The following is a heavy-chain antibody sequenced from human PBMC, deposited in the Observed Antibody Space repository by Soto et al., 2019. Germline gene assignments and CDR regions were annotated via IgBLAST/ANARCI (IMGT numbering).Heavy chain of an antibody. Sequence: ASVKVSCKASGGTFSSYAISWVRQAPGQGLEWMGGIIPIFGTANYAQKFQGRVTITADESTSTAYMELSSLRSEDTAVYYCARDKFRRVYGDYAPAEYFQHWGQGTLVTVSS. D-gene: IGHD4-17*01. CDR3: ARDKFRRVYGDYAPAEYFQH. J-gene: IGHJ1*01. CDR1: GGTFSSYA. V-gene: IGHV1-69*13. CDR2: IIPIFGTA.